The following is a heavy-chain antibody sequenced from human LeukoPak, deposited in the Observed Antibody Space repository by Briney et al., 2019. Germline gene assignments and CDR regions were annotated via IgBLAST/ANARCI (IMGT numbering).Heavy chain of an antibody. J-gene: IGHJ6*04. V-gene: IGHV3-23*01. CDR3: AKEDLYTGMDV. Sequence: GGSLRLSCAASGFTFSGYAMSWVRQAPGKGLKWVSAISDSGGFTYYGDSVKGRFTISRDNSKNRVYLQMNSLGAEDTAVYYCAKEDLYTGMDVWGKGTTVTVSS. CDR2: ISDSGGFT. D-gene: IGHD4-11*01. CDR1: GFTFSGYA.